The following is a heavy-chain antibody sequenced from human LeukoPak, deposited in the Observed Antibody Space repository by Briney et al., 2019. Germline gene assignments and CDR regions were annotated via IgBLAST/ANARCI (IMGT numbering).Heavy chain of an antibody. J-gene: IGHJ6*03. CDR3: ARDPYSGGYGDYYYYYMDL. D-gene: IGHD1-26*01. CDR2: INHTGNT. CDR1: GGSFSGYY. Sequence: PSETLSLTCAVNGGSFSGYYWNWIRQPPGKRLEWIGEINHTGNTNYNPSLKRRVTISVDTSQKQFSLRLNSLTAADTAVYYCARDPYSGGYGDYYYYYMDLWGQGTTVTISS. V-gene: IGHV4-34*01.